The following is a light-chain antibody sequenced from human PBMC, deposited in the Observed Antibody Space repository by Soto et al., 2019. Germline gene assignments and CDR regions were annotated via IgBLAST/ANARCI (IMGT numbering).Light chain of an antibody. Sequence: EIVLTQSPGTLSLSPGERATLSCRASQTVTRNYLAWHQQKPGQTPRLLIYGASNRATGIPDRFSGSGSGTEFTLTISSLQSEDFAVYYCQQYNNWPRTFGQGTKVDIK. CDR1: QTVTRN. CDR3: QQYNNWPRT. CDR2: GAS. J-gene: IGKJ1*01. V-gene: IGKV3D-15*01.